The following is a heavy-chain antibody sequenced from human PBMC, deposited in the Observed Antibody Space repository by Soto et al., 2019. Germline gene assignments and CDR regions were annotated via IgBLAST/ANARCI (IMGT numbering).Heavy chain of an antibody. D-gene: IGHD3-22*01. CDR3: ARDSYYYDSSGYRNWFDP. V-gene: IGHV3-30-3*01. J-gene: IGHJ5*02. CDR2: ISYDGSNK. CDR1: GFTFSSYA. Sequence: LSCAASGFTFSSYAMHWVRQAPGKGLEWVAVISYDGSNKYYADSVKGRFTISRDNSKNTLYLQMNSLRAEDTAVYYCARDSYYYDSSGYRNWFDPWGQGTLVTVSS.